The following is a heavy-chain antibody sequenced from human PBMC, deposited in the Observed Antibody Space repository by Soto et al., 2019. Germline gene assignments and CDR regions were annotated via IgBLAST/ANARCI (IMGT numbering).Heavy chain of an antibody. CDR1: GFTFSTYA. D-gene: IGHD2-2*01. CDR3: ARDLVPAATRHSGVWFDP. CDR2: VSSGGGT. J-gene: IGHJ5*02. V-gene: IGHV3-23*01. Sequence: GGSLRLSCAASGFTFSTYAMGWVRQAPGKGLEWVSVVSSGGGTHYADSVKGRFTVSRDNSKNTLYLQMNSLRAEDTAVYYCARDLVPAATRHSGVWFDPWGQGTLVTVSS.